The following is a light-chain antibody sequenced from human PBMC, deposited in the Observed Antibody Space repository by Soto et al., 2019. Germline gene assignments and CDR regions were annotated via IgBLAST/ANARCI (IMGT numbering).Light chain of an antibody. J-gene: IGLJ1*01. V-gene: IGLV2-14*01. CDR3: SSYTTSSTRV. CDR2: EVS. Sequence: QSALTQPASVSGSPVQSIAISCTGSSSDVGFYNYVSWYQQHPGEVPKLIIFEVSNRPSGVSNRFSGSKSGNTASLTISGLQAEDEAAYYCSSYTTSSTRVFGTGTKLTVL. CDR1: SSDVGFYNY.